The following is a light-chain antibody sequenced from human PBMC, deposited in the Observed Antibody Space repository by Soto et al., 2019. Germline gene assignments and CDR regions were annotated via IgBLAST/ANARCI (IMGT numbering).Light chain of an antibody. Sequence: QSALTQPASGSGSPGQSITISCPGTSSDAGGYNYVSWYQQHPGKAPKLMIYDVSNLPSGVSNRFSGSKSGNTASLTISGFQAEDEADYYCSSYTSGSTLYVFGTGTKVTVL. V-gene: IGLV2-14*01. CDR2: DVS. CDR1: SSDAGGYNY. CDR3: SSYTSGSTLYV. J-gene: IGLJ1*01.